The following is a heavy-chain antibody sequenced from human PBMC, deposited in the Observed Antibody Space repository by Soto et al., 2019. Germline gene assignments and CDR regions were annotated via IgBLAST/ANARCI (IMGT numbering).Heavy chain of an antibody. V-gene: IGHV4-59*01. J-gene: IGHJ6*02. Sequence: PSETLSLTCAVYGGSFSGYYWSWIRQPPGKGLEWIGYIYYSGSTNYNPSLKSRVTISVDTSKNQFSLKLSSVTAADTAVYYCAREGVSSSWYNYYGMDVWGQGTTVTVSS. D-gene: IGHD6-13*01. CDR3: AREGVSSSWYNYYGMDV. CDR2: IYYSGST. CDR1: GGSFSGYY.